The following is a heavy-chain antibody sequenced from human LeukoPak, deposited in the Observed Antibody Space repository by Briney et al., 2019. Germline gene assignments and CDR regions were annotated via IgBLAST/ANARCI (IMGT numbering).Heavy chain of an antibody. J-gene: IGHJ3*02. Sequence: TGGSLRLSCAASGFTFRNYWMIWVRQAPGKGLEWLGNIKGDGSEKRYADSVRGRFTISRDNAQTSLYLQMNSLRAEDTAVYYCAAESSAWSAFDIWGQGTMVTVSA. CDR3: AAESSAWSAFDI. CDR1: GFTFRNYW. V-gene: IGHV3-7*02. CDR2: IKGDGSEK. D-gene: IGHD6-19*01.